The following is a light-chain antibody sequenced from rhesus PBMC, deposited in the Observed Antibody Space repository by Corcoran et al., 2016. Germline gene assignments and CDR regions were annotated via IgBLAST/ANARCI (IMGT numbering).Light chain of an antibody. V-gene: IGKV1-33*02. J-gene: IGKJ4*01. CDR3: QQGYSTPLT. Sequence: DIQMSQSPSSLSASVGDKVTITCRASQGISNALAWYPQKPGKAPKLLSYAASSVESGVPSRFGGSMSGTDFTLTISSLQPEDFATYYCQQGYSTPLTFGGGTKVELK. CDR1: QGISNA. CDR2: AAS.